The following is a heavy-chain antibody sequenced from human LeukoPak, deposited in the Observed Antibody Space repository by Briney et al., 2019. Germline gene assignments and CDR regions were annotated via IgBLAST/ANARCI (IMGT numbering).Heavy chain of an antibody. CDR1: GYTFTSSG. J-gene: IGHJ1*01. Sequence: GASLKVSCNDSGYTFTSSGISWVRQAPGQGLEWMGWISAYNGNTNYAQKLQGRVTMTTDTSTSTAYMELRSLRSDDTAVYYCARNGVGDATAEYFQHWGQGTLVTVSS. CDR3: ARNGVGDATAEYFQH. D-gene: IGHD2-2*01. V-gene: IGHV1-18*01. CDR2: ISAYNGNT.